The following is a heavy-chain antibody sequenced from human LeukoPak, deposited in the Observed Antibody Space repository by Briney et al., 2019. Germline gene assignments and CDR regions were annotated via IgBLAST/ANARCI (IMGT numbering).Heavy chain of an antibody. D-gene: IGHD2-2*01. CDR3: AKDEGYCSSTSCYFDY. Sequence: GRSLRLSCAASGFTFSSYAMSWVRQAPGKGLEWVSAISGSGGSTYYADSVKGRFTISRDNSKNTLYLQMNSLRAEDTAVYYCAKDEGYCSSTSCYFDYWGQGTLVTVSS. CDR1: GFTFSSYA. CDR2: ISGSGGST. J-gene: IGHJ4*02. V-gene: IGHV3-23*01.